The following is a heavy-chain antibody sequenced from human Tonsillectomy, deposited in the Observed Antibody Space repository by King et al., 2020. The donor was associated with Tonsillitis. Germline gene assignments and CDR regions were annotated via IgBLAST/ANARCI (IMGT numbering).Heavy chain of an antibody. CDR3: SRETWVYGS. CDR1: GYTFTNYH. Sequence: VQLVDSGTEVKVPGASVTVSGKASGYTFTNYHIHWIRQAPGQGLEWVGWINFISGSNNSAPRFQGRFTLTRDTSTNTAYMDLRSLRSDDTAIYYCSRETWVYGSWGQGTLVTVSS. J-gene: IGHJ5*02. CDR2: INFISGSN. D-gene: IGHD5-24*01. V-gene: IGHV1-2*02.